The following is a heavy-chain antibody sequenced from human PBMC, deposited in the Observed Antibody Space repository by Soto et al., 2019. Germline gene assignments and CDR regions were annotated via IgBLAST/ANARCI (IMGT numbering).Heavy chain of an antibody. J-gene: IGHJ6*02. CDR1: GYTLTELS. V-gene: IGHV1-24*01. Sequence: AAVKVSCKVSGYTLTELSMHWVRQAPGKGLEWMGGFDPEDGETIYAQKFQGRVTMTEDTSTDTAYMELSSLRSEDTAVYYCATDTYYDFWSGPGVWGQGTPVTVSS. CDR3: ATDTYYDFWSGPGV. CDR2: FDPEDGET. D-gene: IGHD3-3*01.